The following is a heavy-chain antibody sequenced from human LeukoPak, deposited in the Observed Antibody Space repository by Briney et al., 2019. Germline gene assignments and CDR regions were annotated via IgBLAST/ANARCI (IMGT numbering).Heavy chain of an antibody. CDR1: GGSFSGYY. CDR3: ARGRAYGSGSYSI. D-gene: IGHD3-10*01. CDR2: INRSGST. V-gene: IGHV4-34*01. J-gene: IGHJ3*02. Sequence: SETLSLTCAVYGGSFSGYYWSWIRQPPGKGLEWIGEINRSGSTNYNPSLKSRVTISVDTSKNQFSLKLSSVTAADTAVYYCARGRAYGSGSYSIWGQGTMVTVSS.